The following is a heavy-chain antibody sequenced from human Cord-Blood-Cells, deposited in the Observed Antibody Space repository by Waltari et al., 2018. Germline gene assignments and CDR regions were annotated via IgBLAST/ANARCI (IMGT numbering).Heavy chain of an antibody. CDR2: IYSGGSK. V-gene: IGHV3-53*01. CDR3: ARGQQWLVEGWYFDL. J-gene: IGHJ2*01. Sequence: EVQLVESGGGLIQPGGSLRLSCAASGFTVSSTYLIWVRQAPGKGLEWVSFIYSGGSKYYADSVKGRFTISRDNSKNTLYLQMNSLRAEDTAVYYCARGQQWLVEGWYFDLWGRGTLVTVSS. CDR1: GFTVSSTY. D-gene: IGHD6-19*01.